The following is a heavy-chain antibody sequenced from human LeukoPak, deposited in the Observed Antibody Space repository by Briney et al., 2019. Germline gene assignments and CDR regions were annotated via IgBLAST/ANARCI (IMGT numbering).Heavy chain of an antibody. D-gene: IGHD6-13*01. CDR2: LSGSGHSK. CDR1: GFTFSSYT. V-gene: IGHV3-23*01. J-gene: IGHJ4*02. Sequence: QFGGSLRLSRAASGFTFSSYTMNWAPQAREKGLQWVSALSGSGHSKYYADSVKGRFPISRDNSKNTLYLHMNSLRAQDTVIYYCAKGISPSGSWTFDYWGQGTLVTVSS. CDR3: AKGISPSGSWTFDY.